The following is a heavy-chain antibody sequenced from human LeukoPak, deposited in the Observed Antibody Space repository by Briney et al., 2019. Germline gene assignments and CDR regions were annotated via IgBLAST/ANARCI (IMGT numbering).Heavy chain of an antibody. Sequence: PGGSLRLSCAASGFTFSNYWMHWVRQAPGKGLVWVSRINSDGSSTSYADSVKGRFTISRDNAKNTLYLQMNSLRAEDTAVYYCARVSGDSSGYTNWLDPWGQGTLVTVSS. CDR2: INSDGSST. D-gene: IGHD3-22*01. V-gene: IGHV3-74*01. CDR3: ARVSGDSSGYTNWLDP. J-gene: IGHJ5*02. CDR1: GFTFSNYW.